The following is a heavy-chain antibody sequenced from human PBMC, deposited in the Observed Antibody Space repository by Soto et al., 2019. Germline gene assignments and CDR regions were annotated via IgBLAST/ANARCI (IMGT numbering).Heavy chain of an antibody. D-gene: IGHD1-1*01. CDR3: ARDVDVQLEQYYFDY. J-gene: IGHJ4*02. Sequence: QVQLVESGGGLDKPGGSLRLSCAASGFTFSDYYMSWIRQAPGKGLEWVSYISSSGSTIYYADSVKGRFTISRDNAKNSLYLQMNNLRAEDTAVYYCARDVDVQLEQYYFDYWGQGTLVTVSS. V-gene: IGHV3-11*01. CDR2: ISSSGSTI. CDR1: GFTFSDYY.